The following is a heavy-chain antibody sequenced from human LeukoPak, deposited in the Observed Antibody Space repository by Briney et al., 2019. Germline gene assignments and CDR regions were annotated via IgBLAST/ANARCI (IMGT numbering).Heavy chain of an antibody. J-gene: IGHJ4*02. D-gene: IGHD6-13*01. CDR1: GFPFSRYW. Sequence: GGSLRLSCAASGFPFSRYWMSWVRQAPGKGLEWVANIKPDGSEKHYVDSVKGRFTFSRDNVKNSLYLQMNGLRAEDMAVYYCARLAAGSDYFDYWGQGTLVTVSS. V-gene: IGHV3-7*04. CDR2: IKPDGSEK. CDR3: ARLAAGSDYFDY.